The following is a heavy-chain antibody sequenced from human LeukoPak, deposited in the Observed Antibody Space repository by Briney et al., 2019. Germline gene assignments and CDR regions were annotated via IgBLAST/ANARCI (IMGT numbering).Heavy chain of an antibody. CDR2: IKEDGSEK. Sequence: GGSLRLSCAASGFRFSTYWMSWVRQAPGKGLEWVANIKEDGSEKYYVDSVKGRYTISRDNAKNSLNLQMTSLRADDTAVYYCARDQYGDYPNWFDPWGQGTLVTVSS. D-gene: IGHD4-17*01. V-gene: IGHV3-7*01. CDR1: GFRFSTYW. J-gene: IGHJ5*02. CDR3: ARDQYGDYPNWFDP.